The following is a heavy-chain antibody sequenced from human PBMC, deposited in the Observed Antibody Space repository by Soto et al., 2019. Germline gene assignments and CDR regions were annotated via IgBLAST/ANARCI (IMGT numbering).Heavy chain of an antibody. J-gene: IGHJ6*02. V-gene: IGHV4-59*01. D-gene: IGHD2-21*02. CDR1: SDTIYMSY. CDR2: MYNTGST. Sequence: SDTLSITSTVSSDTIYMSYWTWTRQPPGKGLEWIGYMYNTGSTVYNPSFKSRVTISVDTSKNQFSLKLNSVTAADTAVYYCARDLWGYCGTDCYPLDVWVQGTTVTVSS. CDR3: ARDLWGYCGTDCYPLDV.